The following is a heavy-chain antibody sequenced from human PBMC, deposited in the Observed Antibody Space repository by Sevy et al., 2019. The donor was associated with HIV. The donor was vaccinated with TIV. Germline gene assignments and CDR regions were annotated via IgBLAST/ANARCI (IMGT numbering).Heavy chain of an antibody. CDR3: ASDLGYCSGGSCYGMGY. D-gene: IGHD2-15*01. Sequence: RGSLRLSCAASGFTVSSNYMNWVRQAPGKGLEWVSIIYSGGNTYYADSVKGRFTISRDNSKNTLYLQMNSLRAEDTAVYYCASDLGYCSGGSCYGMGYWGQGTLVIVSS. CDR1: GFTVSSNY. CDR2: IYSGGNT. J-gene: IGHJ4*02. V-gene: IGHV3-53*01.